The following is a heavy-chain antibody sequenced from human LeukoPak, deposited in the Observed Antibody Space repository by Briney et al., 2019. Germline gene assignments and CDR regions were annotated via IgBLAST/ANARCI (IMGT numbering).Heavy chain of an antibody. CDR3: ARESDYCSGGSCYAFDY. V-gene: IGHV3-48*01. CDR2: ISSSSSTI. J-gene: IGHJ4*02. D-gene: IGHD2-15*01. Sequence: GGSLRLSCTASGFTFSNYAMSWVRQAPGKGLEWVSYISSSSSTIYYADSVKGRFTISRDNAKNSLYLQMNSLRAEDTAVYYCARESDYCSGGSCYAFDYWGQGTLVTVSS. CDR1: GFTFSNYA.